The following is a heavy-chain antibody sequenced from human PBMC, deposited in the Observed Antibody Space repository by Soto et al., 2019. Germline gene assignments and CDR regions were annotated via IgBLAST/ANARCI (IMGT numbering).Heavy chain of an antibody. D-gene: IGHD3-10*01. CDR3: ARGNPQPRGVFQX. Sequence: PSENLSLSFSVSGASLSSGGYSWSWFRRSPGKALEWIAYFYYGGTASYNPSLKSRVTISVDSSKNQFSLTVKSVTAADTAAYLWARGNPQPRGVFQXWGRGTKLTVSX. CDR2: FYYGGTA. J-gene: IGHJ4*02. V-gene: IGHV4-30-2*06. CDR1: GASLSSGGYS.